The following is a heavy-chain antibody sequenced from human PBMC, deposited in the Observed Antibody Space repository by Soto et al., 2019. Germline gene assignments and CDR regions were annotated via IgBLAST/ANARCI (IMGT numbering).Heavy chain of an antibody. D-gene: IGHD1-26*01. J-gene: IGHJ3*02. V-gene: IGHV1-46*01. Sequence: ASVKVSCKASGYTFISYYMHWVRQAPGQGLQWMGIINPSGSITTYAQKFQGRVTMTRDTSTSTVYMELSSLTPDDTAVYYCASPIGGSYNAFDIWGQGTTVTVSS. CDR2: INPSGSIT. CDR3: ASPIGGSYNAFDI. CDR1: GYTFISYY.